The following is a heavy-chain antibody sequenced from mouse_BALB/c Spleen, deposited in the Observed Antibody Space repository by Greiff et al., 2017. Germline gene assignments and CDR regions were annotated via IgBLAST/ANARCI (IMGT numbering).Heavy chain of an antibody. D-gene: IGHD1-1*01. V-gene: IGHV3-8*02. Sequence: VQLKQSGPSLVKPSQTLSLTCSVTGDSITSGYWNWIRKFPGNKLEYMGYISYSGSTYYNPSLKSRISITRDTSKNQYYLQLNSVTTEDTATYYCARHTTVVPHFDYWGQGTTLTVSS. CDR1: GDSITSGY. CDR2: ISYSGST. CDR3: ARHTTVVPHFDY. J-gene: IGHJ2*01.